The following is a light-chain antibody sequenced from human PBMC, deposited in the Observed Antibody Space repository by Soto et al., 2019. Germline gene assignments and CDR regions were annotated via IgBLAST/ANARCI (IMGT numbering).Light chain of an antibody. CDR3: CSYAGSYTFNVV. Sequence: QSALTQPRSVSGSPGQSFTISCTGTSGDVGGYNYVSWYQQHPGKAPKLMIYDVSKRPSGVPDRFSGSKSGNSASLTISGLQAEDEADYYCCSYAGSYTFNVVFGGGTKLTVL. V-gene: IGLV2-11*01. CDR2: DVS. J-gene: IGLJ2*01. CDR1: SGDVGGYNY.